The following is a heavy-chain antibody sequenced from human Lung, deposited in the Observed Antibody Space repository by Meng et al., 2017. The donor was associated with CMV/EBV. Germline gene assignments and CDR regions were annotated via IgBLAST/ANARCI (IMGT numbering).Heavy chain of an antibody. CDR2: INYSGSI. V-gene: IGHV4-39*07. J-gene: IGHJ5*02. D-gene: IGHD5-12*01. Sequence: QLQMQESGPGLVKPSXXXXPXXXVSGGSISSRSYYWGWIRQPPGKGLEWIGSINYSGSIYQNPSLKSRVTISVDTSKNQFSLKVRSVTAADTAVYYCARGSGSFYNWFDPWGQGTLVTVSS. CDR1: GGSISSRSYY. CDR3: ARGSGSFYNWFDP.